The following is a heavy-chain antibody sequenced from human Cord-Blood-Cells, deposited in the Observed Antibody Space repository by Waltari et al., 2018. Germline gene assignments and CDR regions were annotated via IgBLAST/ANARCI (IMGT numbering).Heavy chain of an antibody. D-gene: IGHD3-16*01. Sequence: QVQLQQWGAGLLKPSETLSLTCAVYGGSFSGYYWGWIRQPPGQGLAWIGEINHSGSTNYNPSLKSRVTISVDTSKNQFSLKLSSVTAADTAVYYCARLMGDYWGQGTLVTVSS. CDR1: GGSFSGYY. V-gene: IGHV4-34*01. CDR2: INHSGST. J-gene: IGHJ4*02. CDR3: ARLMGDY.